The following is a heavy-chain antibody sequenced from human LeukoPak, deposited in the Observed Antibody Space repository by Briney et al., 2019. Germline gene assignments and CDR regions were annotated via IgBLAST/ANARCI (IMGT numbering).Heavy chain of an antibody. Sequence: GGSLRLSCAASEFTFSNAWMNWVRQAPGKGLEWVGRIKSKTDGGTIDYAAPVKGRFTISRDDSENTLYLQMSSLKTEDTAVYYCTTNYGSGSYLSPNFDTWGQGTLATVSS. V-gene: IGHV3-15*01. D-gene: IGHD3-10*01. CDR3: TTNYGSGSYLSPNFDT. CDR1: EFTFSNAW. CDR2: IKSKTDGGTI. J-gene: IGHJ4*02.